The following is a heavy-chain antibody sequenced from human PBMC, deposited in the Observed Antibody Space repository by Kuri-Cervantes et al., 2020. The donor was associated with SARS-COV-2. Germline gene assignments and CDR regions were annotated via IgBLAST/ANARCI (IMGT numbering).Heavy chain of an antibody. CDR1: GGSISSSSYY. D-gene: IGHD6-6*01. Sequence: SETLSLTCTVSGGSISSSSYYWGWIRQPPGKGLEWIGSIYYSGSTYYNPSLKSRVTISVDTSKNQFSLKLSSVTAADTAVYYCARIHSSSSGGYFDYWGQGTLVTVSS. J-gene: IGHJ4*02. V-gene: IGHV4-39*01. CDR3: ARIHSSSSGGYFDY. CDR2: IYYSGST.